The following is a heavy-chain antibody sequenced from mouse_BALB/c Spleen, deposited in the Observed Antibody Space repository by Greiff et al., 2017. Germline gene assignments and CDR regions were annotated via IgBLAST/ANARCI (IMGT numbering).Heavy chain of an antibody. J-gene: IGHJ2*01. CDR3: TRRWLLLDY. CDR1: GYTFTDYE. V-gene: IGHV1-15*01. D-gene: IGHD2-3*01. CDR2: IDPETGGT. Sequence: VQLVESGAELVRPGASVTLSCKASGYTFTDYEMHWVQQTPVQGLEWIGAIDPETGGTAYNQKFKGKATLTADKSSSTAYMELRSLTSEDSAVYYCTRRWLLLDYWGQGTTLTVSS.